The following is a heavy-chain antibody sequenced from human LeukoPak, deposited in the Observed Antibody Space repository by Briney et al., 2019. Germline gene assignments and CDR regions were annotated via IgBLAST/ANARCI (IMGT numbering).Heavy chain of an antibody. Sequence: GASVKVCCKASGYTFTSYGISWVRQAPGQGLEWMGWISIYDGKTLYAQKFQGRVTMTTDTSTSTAYMELRSLRSDDTAVYYCARGVRENRSWYTVHFDYWGQGTLVTVSS. CDR2: ISIYDGKT. CDR3: ARGVRENRSWYTVHFDY. V-gene: IGHV1-18*01. J-gene: IGHJ4*02. D-gene: IGHD2-2*02. CDR1: GYTFTSYG.